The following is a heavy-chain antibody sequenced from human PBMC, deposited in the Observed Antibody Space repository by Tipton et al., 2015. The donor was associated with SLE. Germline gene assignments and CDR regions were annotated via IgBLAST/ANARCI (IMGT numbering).Heavy chain of an antibody. Sequence: SLRLSCAASGFTFSSYSMNWVRQAPGKGLEWVSSISSSSSYIYYADSVKGRFTISRDNAKNSLYLQMNSLRAEDTAVYYCARVARGEWVVVFDYWGQGTLVTVSS. CDR1: GFTFSSYS. CDR3: ARVARGEWVVVFDY. V-gene: IGHV3-21*04. CDR2: ISSSSSYI. D-gene: IGHD3-22*01. J-gene: IGHJ4*02.